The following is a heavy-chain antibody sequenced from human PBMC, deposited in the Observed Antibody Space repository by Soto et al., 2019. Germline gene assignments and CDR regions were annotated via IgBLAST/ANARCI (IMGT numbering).Heavy chain of an antibody. D-gene: IGHD3-3*01. CDR1: GGSISSGGYY. CDR3: ARGSRDFSGVVIPPTP. Sequence: QVQLQESGPGLVKPSQTLSLTCTVSGGSISSGGYYWSWIRQHPGKGLEWIGYIYYSGSTYYNPSLKSRVTISVDTSKNQFSLKLSSVTAADTAVYYCARGSRDFSGVVIPPTPWGQGTLVTVSS. J-gene: IGHJ5*02. CDR2: IYYSGST. V-gene: IGHV4-31*03.